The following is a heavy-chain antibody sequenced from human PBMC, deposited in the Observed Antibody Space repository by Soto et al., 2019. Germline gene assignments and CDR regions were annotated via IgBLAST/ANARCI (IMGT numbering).Heavy chain of an antibody. J-gene: IGHJ6*02. CDR1: GFTFSSYG. CDR3: ARPGIYGMDV. V-gene: IGHV3-30*03. D-gene: IGHD1-20*01. Sequence: QVQLVESGGGVVQPGRSLRLSCAASGFTFSSYGMHRVRQAPGKGLEWVAVISYDGSNKYYADSVKGRFTISRDNSKNTLYLQMNSLRAEDTAVYYCARPGIYGMDVWGQGTTVTVSS. CDR2: ISYDGSNK.